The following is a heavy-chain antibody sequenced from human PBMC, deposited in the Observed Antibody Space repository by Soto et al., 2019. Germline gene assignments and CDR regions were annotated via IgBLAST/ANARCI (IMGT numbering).Heavy chain of an antibody. CDR3: CVGVTTRDYYYGMDV. J-gene: IGHJ6*02. D-gene: IGHD2-21*02. Sequence: QVQLVQSGAEVKKPGASVKVSCKASGYTFTGYYMHWVRQAPGQGLEWMGWINPNSGGTNYAQKFQGWVTMTRDTSISTAYMELSRLRSDDTAVYYCCVGVTTRDYYYGMDVWGQGTTVTVSS. V-gene: IGHV1-2*04. CDR2: INPNSGGT. CDR1: GYTFTGYY.